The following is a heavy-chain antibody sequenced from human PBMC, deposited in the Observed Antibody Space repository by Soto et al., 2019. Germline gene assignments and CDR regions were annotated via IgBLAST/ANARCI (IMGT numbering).Heavy chain of an antibody. V-gene: IGHV1-46*03. J-gene: IGHJ6*03. CDR2: INPSGGST. D-gene: IGHD6-13*01. Sequence: VKVSCKASGYTFTSYYMHWVRQAPGQGLEWMGIINPSGGSTSYAQKFQGRVTMTRDTSTSTVYMELSSLRSEDTAVYYCARDWQQLVRSSIKYYYYMDVWGKGTTVTVSS. CDR3: ARDWQQLVRSSIKYYYYMDV. CDR1: GYTFTSYY.